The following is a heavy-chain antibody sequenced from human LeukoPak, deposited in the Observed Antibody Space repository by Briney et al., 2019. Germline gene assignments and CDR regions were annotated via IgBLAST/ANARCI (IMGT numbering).Heavy chain of an antibody. D-gene: IGHD7-27*01. J-gene: IGHJ4*02. V-gene: IGHV4-39*01. Sequence: SETLSLTCTVSGGSISSSSYYWGWIRQPPGKGLVWIGSIYYSGSTYYNPSLKSRVTISVDTSKNQFSLKLSSVTAADTAVYYCARQQSGAHWGQGTLVTVSS. CDR3: ARQQSGAH. CDR1: GGSISSSSYY. CDR2: IYYSGST.